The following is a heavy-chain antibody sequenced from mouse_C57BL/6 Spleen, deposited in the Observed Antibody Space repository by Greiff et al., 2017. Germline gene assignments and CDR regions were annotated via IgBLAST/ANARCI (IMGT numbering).Heavy chain of an antibody. D-gene: IGHD2-4*01. J-gene: IGHJ2*01. CDR3: ARGGELRRGFDY. CDR1: GYTFTDYY. Sequence: EVQLQQSGPELVKPGASVKISCKASGYTFTDYYMNWVKQSPGKSLEWIGDINPNNGGTSYNQKFKGKATLTVDKSSSTAYMELRSLTSEDSAVYDCARGGELRRGFDYWGQGTTLTVSS. CDR2: INPNNGGT. V-gene: IGHV1-26*01.